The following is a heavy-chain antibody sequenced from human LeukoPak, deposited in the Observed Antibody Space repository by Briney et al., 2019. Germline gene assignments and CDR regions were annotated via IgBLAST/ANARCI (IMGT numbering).Heavy chain of an antibody. CDR1: GYTSTIYY. CDR2: INPSGGST. Sequence: ASVNVSCKASGYTSTIYYMHWVRQAPAQGLEWMGIINPSGGSTSYAQKFQGRVTMTRDTSTSTVYMELSSLRSEDTAVYYRACPYDSSGYYFAYWGQGTLVTVSS. J-gene: IGHJ4*02. D-gene: IGHD3-22*01. V-gene: IGHV1-46*01. CDR3: ACPYDSSGYYFAY.